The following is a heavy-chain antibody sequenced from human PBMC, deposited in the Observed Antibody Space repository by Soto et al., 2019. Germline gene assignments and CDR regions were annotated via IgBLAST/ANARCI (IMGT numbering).Heavy chain of an antibody. CDR3: ARLLGGYDDYGGWFAP. J-gene: IGHJ5*02. Sequence: QVHLVESGPGLVKPSETLSLTCTISGGSISPYSWTWIRQSPGKGLEWIGYVSHSGRTFYTPSLNSRLTLSLDTSRTQFSVRLKFVSAADTAVYYCARLLGGYDDYGGWFAPWGQGTLVTVSS. CDR2: VSHSGRT. D-gene: IGHD4-17*01. V-gene: IGHV4-59*01. CDR1: GGSISPYS.